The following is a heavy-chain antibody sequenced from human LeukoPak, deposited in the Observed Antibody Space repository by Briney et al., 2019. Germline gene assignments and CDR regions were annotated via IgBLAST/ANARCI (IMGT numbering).Heavy chain of an antibody. D-gene: IGHD2/OR15-2a*01. CDR2: ISSSMSTK. J-gene: IGHJ4*02. Sequence: QPGGSLRLSCAASGFTFSSYRMNWVRQAPGKGLEWVSFISSSMSTKYYADSVKGRFTISRDNAKNSLYLQMNSLRAEDTAVYYCARGGNKSRLGYWGQGTLVTVSS. V-gene: IGHV3-48*04. CDR3: ARGGNKSRLGY. CDR1: GFTFSSYR.